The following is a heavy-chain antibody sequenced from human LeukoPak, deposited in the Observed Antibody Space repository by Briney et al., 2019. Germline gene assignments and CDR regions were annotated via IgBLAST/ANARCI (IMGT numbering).Heavy chain of an antibody. CDR2: ISYDGSNK. Sequence: PGGSLRLSCAASGFTFSSYGMHWVRQAPGKGLEWVAVISYDGSNKYYADPVKGRFTISRDNSKNTLYLQMNSLRAEDTAVYYCAKDEDGPAYWGQGTLVTVSS. V-gene: IGHV3-30*18. D-gene: IGHD2-15*01. J-gene: IGHJ4*02. CDR1: GFTFSSYG. CDR3: AKDEDGPAY.